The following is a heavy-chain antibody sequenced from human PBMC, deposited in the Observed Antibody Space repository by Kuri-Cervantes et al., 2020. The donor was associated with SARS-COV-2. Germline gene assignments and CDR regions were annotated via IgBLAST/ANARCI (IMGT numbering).Heavy chain of an antibody. V-gene: IGHV4-34*01. Sequence: SETLSLTCAVYGGSFSGYYWSWIRQPPGKGLEWIGEINHSGSTNYNPSLKSRVTISVDTSENQFSLRLASVTAADTAVYYCARERSGSYRDYWGQGTLVTVSS. CDR3: ARERSGSYRDY. CDR1: GGSFSGYY. J-gene: IGHJ4*02. CDR2: INHSGST. D-gene: IGHD1-26*01.